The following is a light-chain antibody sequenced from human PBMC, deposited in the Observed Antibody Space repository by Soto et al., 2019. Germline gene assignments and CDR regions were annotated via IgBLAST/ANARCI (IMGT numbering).Light chain of an antibody. J-gene: IGLJ2*01. V-gene: IGLV3-21*04. Sequence: SYELTQPPSMSVAPGKTARITCGGNNIGSKSVHWFQQKSGQAPVLVIYYDTGRPSGIPERFSGSNFGDTATLTISRVAVGDEADYYCQVWDRSSDHVIFGGGTKLTVL. CDR1: NIGSKS. CDR2: YDT. CDR3: QVWDRSSDHVI.